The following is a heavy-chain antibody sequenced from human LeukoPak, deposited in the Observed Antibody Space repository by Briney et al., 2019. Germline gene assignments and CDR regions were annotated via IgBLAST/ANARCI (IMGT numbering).Heavy chain of an antibody. Sequence: PGGSLRLSCAASGFTFSSYGMHWVRQAPGKGLERVTFIRSDSSYKYYADSVKGRFTTSRDNSKSTLDLQMNSLRPEDTALYYCARDRGVSGNYYDYWGQGTLVTASS. V-gene: IGHV3-30*02. CDR1: GFTFSSYG. J-gene: IGHJ4*02. CDR2: IRSDSSYK. CDR3: ARDRGVSGNYYDY. D-gene: IGHD3-10*01.